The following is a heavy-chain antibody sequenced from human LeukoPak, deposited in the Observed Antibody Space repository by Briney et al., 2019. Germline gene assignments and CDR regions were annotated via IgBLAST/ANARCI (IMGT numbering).Heavy chain of an antibody. J-gene: IGHJ3*02. V-gene: IGHV4-59*01. CDR2: IYYSGST. D-gene: IGHD4-17*01. CDR1: GGSISSYY. Sequence: SETLSLTCTVSGGSISSYYWSWIRQPPGKGLEWIGYIYYSGSTNYNPSLKSRVTISVDTSKNQFSLKLSSVTAADTAVYYCARGKGYTVTVDAFDIWGQGTMVTVSS. CDR3: ARGKGYTVTVDAFDI.